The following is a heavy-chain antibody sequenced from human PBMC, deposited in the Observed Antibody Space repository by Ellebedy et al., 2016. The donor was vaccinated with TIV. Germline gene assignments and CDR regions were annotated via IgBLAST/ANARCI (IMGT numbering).Heavy chain of an antibody. CDR2: ISYDGSNK. Sequence: GGSLRLSXAASGFTFSSYGMHWVRQAPGKGLEWVAVISYDGSNKYYADSVKGRFTISRDNSKNTLYLQMNSLRAEDTAVYYCARDFPPEVGYYFDYWGQGTLVTVSS. CDR1: GFTFSSYG. V-gene: IGHV3-30*03. CDR3: ARDFPPEVGYYFDY. J-gene: IGHJ4*02. D-gene: IGHD1-26*01.